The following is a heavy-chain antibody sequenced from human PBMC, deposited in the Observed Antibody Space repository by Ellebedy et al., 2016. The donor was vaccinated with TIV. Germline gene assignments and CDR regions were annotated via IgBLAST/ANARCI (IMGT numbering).Heavy chain of an antibody. V-gene: IGHV4-31*03. CDR3: ARSSNWSPRRYYFDY. Sequence: SETLSLXXTVSGGSVSSGGYYWNWIRQPPGKGLEWIGNIYYSGSTNYNPSLKSRVTISVDTSNNHFSLKLSSVTAADTAVYYFARSSNWSPRRYYFDYWGQGSLVTVSS. J-gene: IGHJ4*02. D-gene: IGHD6-6*01. CDR2: IYYSGST. CDR1: GGSVSSGGYY.